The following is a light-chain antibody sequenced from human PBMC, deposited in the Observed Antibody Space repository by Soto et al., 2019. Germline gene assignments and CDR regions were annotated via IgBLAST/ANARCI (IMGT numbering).Light chain of an antibody. J-gene: IGLJ1*01. CDR1: SSDVGGYNY. Sequence: QSALTQPASVSGSPGQSITISCTGTSSDVGGYNYVSWYQQHPGKAPKLMIYEVNNRPSGLSNRFSGSKSGNTASLTISGRQAEDEADYYCSSYTSSSTYVFGTGTKLTVL. CDR2: EVN. CDR3: SSYTSSSTYV. V-gene: IGLV2-14*01.